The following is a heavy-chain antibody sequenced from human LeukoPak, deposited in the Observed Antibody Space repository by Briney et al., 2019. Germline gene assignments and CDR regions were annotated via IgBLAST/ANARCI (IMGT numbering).Heavy chain of an antibody. CDR2: IYHSGST. J-gene: IGHJ6*03. Sequence: SETLSLTCAVSGYSISSGYYWGWIRQPPGKGLEWIGSIYHSGSTYYNPSLKSRVTISVDTSKNQFSLKLSSVTAADMAVYYSARHDNYYYYMDVWGKGTTVTVSS. D-gene: IGHD5-24*01. CDR3: ARHDNYYYYMDV. CDR1: GYSISSGYY. V-gene: IGHV4-38-2*01.